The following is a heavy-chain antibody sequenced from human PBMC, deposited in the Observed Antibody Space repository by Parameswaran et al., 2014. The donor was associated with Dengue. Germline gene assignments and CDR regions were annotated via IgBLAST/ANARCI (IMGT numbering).Heavy chain of an antibody. CDR2: IIPLFGST. CDR3: ARDGSGGNRKFSYNYYYFMDV. J-gene: IGHJ6*02. D-gene: IGHD2-15*01. Sequence: WVRQAPGQGLEWMGGIIPLFGSTHYAQNFQDRVTITADTPTTTVYMELSSLRSEDSAIYYCARDGSGGNRKFSYNYYYFMDVWGQGTTVTVSS. V-gene: IGHV1-69*06.